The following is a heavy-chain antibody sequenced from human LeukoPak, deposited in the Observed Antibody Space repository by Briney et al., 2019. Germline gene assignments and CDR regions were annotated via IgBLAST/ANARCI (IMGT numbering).Heavy chain of an antibody. CDR2: ISYDRSNK. J-gene: IGHJ4*02. D-gene: IGHD6-19*01. CDR1: GFTFSSYG. CDR3: AKDYLIAVAGTFEY. V-gene: IGHV3-30*18. Sequence: PGRSLRLSCAASGFTFSSYGMHWVRQAPGKGLEWVAVISYDRSNKYYADSVKGRFTISRDNSKNTLYLQMNSLRAEDTAVYYCAKDYLIAVAGTFEYWGQGTLVTVSS.